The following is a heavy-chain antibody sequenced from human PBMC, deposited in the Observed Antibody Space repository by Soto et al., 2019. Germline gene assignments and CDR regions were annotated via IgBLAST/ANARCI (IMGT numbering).Heavy chain of an antibody. CDR1: GGSISSGGYY. J-gene: IGHJ5*02. D-gene: IGHD5-18*01. CDR3: ARDGKGEYTYGYWFDP. V-gene: IGHV4-31*03. CDR2: IYSSGST. Sequence: QVQLQESGPGLVKPSQTLSLTCTVTGGSISSGGYYWHWIRQHPGKGLEYIGYIYSSGSTYCNPSLESRVTISVDTSKNQFSLELSSVTDADTAVYYCARDGKGEYTYGYWFDPWGQGTLVTVSS.